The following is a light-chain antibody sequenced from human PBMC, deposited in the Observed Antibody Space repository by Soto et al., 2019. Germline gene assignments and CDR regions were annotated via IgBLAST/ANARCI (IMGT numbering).Light chain of an antibody. V-gene: IGLV2-23*01. Sequence: QSALTQPASLSGSPGQSITISCTGTSSDVGSYNLVSWYQQHPGKAPKLMIYEGSKRPSAVSNRFSGSKSGNTASLTISGLQAEDEADYYCCSYAGRVFGGGTKVTVL. CDR2: EGS. CDR1: SSDVGSYNL. CDR3: CSYAGRV. J-gene: IGLJ3*02.